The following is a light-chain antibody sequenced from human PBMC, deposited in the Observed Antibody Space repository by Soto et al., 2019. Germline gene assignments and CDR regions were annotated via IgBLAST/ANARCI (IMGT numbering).Light chain of an antibody. V-gene: IGKV3-20*01. CDR1: QSVSSSF. CDR3: QHYGSSPT. CDR2: GAS. Sequence: EIVLTQFPGTLSLSPGERATLSCRASQSVSSSFLAWFQQKPGQAPRLLIYGASSRATGIPDRFSGRGSGTEFTLTISRLEPEDFAVYYCQHYGSSPTFGQGAKLEIK. J-gene: IGKJ2*01.